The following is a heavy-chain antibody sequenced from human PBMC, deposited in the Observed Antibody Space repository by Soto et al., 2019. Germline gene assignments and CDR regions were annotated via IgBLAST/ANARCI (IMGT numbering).Heavy chain of an antibody. CDR2: ISYDGSNK. D-gene: IGHD6-19*01. CDR3: AKDGGIAVAIDY. CDR1: GFTFSSYG. V-gene: IGHV3-30*18. Sequence: QVQLVESGGGVVQPGRSLRLSCAASGFTFSSYGMHWVRQAPGKGLEWVAVISYDGSNKYYADSVKGRFTISRDNSKNTLYLQMNSLRAEDTAVYYCAKDGGIAVAIDYWGQGTLDTVSS. J-gene: IGHJ4*02.